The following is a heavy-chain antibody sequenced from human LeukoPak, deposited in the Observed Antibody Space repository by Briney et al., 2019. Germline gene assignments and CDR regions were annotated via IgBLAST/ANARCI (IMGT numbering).Heavy chain of an antibody. CDR1: GFTFSSYE. Sequence: PGGSLRLSCAASGFTFSSYEMNWVRQAPGKGLEWVSYISNSGTAIYYADSVKGRFTISRDNAKSSLYLQMNSLRAEDTAVYYCARAEYSMDTEYFQHWGQGTLVTVSS. J-gene: IGHJ1*01. CDR2: ISNSGTAI. V-gene: IGHV3-48*03. CDR3: ARAEYSMDTEYFQH. D-gene: IGHD5-18*01.